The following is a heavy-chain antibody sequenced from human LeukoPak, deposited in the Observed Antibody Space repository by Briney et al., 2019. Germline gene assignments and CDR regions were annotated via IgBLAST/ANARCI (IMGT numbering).Heavy chain of an antibody. CDR2: ITSGGAP. J-gene: IGHJ4*02. D-gene: IGHD3-10*01. CDR3: YFGRAMVRGVINNFDY. CDR1: GFTFSNYA. V-gene: IGHV3-23*01. Sequence: HPGGSLRLSCAASGFTFSNYAVMWVRQAPGQGLEWVSAITSGGAPRYADSVKGRFTISRDNSKNTLYLQMNSLRAEDTAVYYCYFGRAMVRGVINNFDYWGQGTLVTVSS.